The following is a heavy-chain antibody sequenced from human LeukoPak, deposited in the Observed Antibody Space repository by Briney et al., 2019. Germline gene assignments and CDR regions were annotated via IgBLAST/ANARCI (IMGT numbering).Heavy chain of an antibody. CDR3: ARRRYFDY. CDR1: GGSISSYY. J-gene: IGHJ4*02. V-gene: IGHV4-59*12. Sequence: PSETLSLTCTVSGGSISSYYWSWIRQPPGKGLEWIGYIYYSGSTNYNPSLKSRVTISVDTSKNQFSLKLSSVTAADTAVYYCARRRYFDYWGQGTLVTVS. D-gene: IGHD3-9*01. CDR2: IYYSGST.